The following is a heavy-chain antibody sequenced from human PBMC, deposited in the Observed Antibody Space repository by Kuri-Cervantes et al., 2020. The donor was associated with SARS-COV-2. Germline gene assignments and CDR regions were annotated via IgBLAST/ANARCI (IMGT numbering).Heavy chain of an antibody. J-gene: IGHJ6*03. Sequence: GESLKISCTASGFTFGDYAMSWVRQAPGKGLEWVAFIRYDGSNKYYADSVKGRFTISRDNAKNSLYLQMNSLRAEDTAVYYCARAPDTYYYYYMDVWGKGTTVTVSS. CDR3: ARAPDTYYYYYMDV. V-gene: IGHV3-30*02. CDR1: GFTFGDYA. CDR2: IRYDGSNK.